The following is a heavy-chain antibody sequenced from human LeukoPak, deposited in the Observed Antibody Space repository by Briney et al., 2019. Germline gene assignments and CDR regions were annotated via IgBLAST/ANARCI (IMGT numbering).Heavy chain of an antibody. V-gene: IGHV3-21*01. Sequence: GGSLRLSCAASGFTFSSYSMNWVRQAPGKGLEWVSSISSSSSYIYYADSVKGRFTISRDNAKNSLYLQMNSLRAEDTAVYYCARGVTLYYGMDVWGQGITVTVSS. CDR1: GFTFSSYS. J-gene: IGHJ6*02. CDR3: ARGVTLYYGMDV. CDR2: ISSSSSYI. D-gene: IGHD2-21*02.